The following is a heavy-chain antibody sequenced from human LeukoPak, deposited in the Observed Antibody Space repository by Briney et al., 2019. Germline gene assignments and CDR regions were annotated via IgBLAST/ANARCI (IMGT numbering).Heavy chain of an antibody. Sequence: GGSLRLSCAASGFTFSSYSMNWVRQAPGKGLEWVSSISSSSSYIYYADSVKGRFTISRDNAKNSLYLQMNSLRADDTAVYYCARPYSSSWFSSFDYWGQGTLVTVSS. V-gene: IGHV3-21*01. CDR2: ISSSSSYI. J-gene: IGHJ4*02. CDR1: GFTFSSYS. CDR3: ARPYSSSWFSSFDY. D-gene: IGHD6-13*01.